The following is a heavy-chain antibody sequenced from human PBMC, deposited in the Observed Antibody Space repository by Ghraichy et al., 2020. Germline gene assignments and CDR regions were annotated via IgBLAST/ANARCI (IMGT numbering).Heavy chain of an antibody. D-gene: IGHD3-16*01. J-gene: IGHJ6*02. V-gene: IGHV3-30*18. CDR2: ITYDGSKR. CDR1: GFTFSSYG. CDR3: AKFGPSGLDV. Sequence: SCAASGFTFSSYGMHWVRQAPGQGLEWVALITYDGSKRYSADSVRGRFTISRDNSKNTLYLQMNNLRAEDTAVYYCAKFGPSGLDVWGQGTTVTVSS.